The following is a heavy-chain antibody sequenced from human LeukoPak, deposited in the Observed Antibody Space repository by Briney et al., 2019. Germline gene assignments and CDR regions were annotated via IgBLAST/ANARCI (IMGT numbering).Heavy chain of an antibody. Sequence: GASVKVSCKASGYTFTSYGISWVRQAPGQGLEWMGWISAYNGNTNYAQKLQGRVTMTTDTSTSTAYMELWSLRSDDTAVYYCARDGLGVYPDRCFDYWGQGTLVTVSS. J-gene: IGHJ4*02. CDR2: ISAYNGNT. V-gene: IGHV1-18*01. CDR1: GYTFTSYG. CDR3: ARDGLGVYPDRCFDY. D-gene: IGHD3-16*01.